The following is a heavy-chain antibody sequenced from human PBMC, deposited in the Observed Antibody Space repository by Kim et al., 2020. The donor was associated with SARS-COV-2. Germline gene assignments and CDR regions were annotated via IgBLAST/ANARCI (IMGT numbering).Heavy chain of an antibody. Sequence: SETLSLTCAVYGGSFSGYYWSWIRQPPGKGLEWIGEINHSGSTNYNPSLKSRVTISVDTSKNQFSLKLSSVTAADTAVYYCARGLGAAAGYFDYWGQGTL. V-gene: IGHV4-34*01. CDR3: ARGLGAAAGYFDY. CDR1: GGSFSGYY. J-gene: IGHJ4*02. D-gene: IGHD6-13*01. CDR2: INHSGST.